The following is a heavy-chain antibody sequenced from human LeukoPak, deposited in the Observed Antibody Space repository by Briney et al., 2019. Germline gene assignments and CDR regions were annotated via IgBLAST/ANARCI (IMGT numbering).Heavy chain of an antibody. CDR1: GGSISSTNW. Sequence: SGTLSLTCGVSGGSISSTNWWGWVRQPPGKGPEWIGEIYHSGSTNYNPSLKSRVTISVDKSKNQFSLKLSSVTAADTAVYYCARGDKNFYYGIDVWGQGTTVTVSS. D-gene: IGHD7-27*01. CDR2: IYHSGST. CDR3: ARGDKNFYYGIDV. J-gene: IGHJ6*02. V-gene: IGHV4-4*02.